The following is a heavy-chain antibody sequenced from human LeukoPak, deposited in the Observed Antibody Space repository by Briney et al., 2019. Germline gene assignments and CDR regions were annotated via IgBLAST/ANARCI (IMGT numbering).Heavy chain of an antibody. J-gene: IGHJ1*01. CDR3: ARGYCGGDCYGD. CDR1: GFTFSDYT. Sequence: GGSLRLSCAASGFTFSDYTMNWVRQAPGKGLEYVSSISGSSRHIYYADSVKGRFTISRDNTKSSLYPQMNSLRVEDMAVYYCARGYCGGDCYGDWGQGTLVTVS. D-gene: IGHD2-21*02. CDR2: ISGSSRHI. V-gene: IGHV3-21*01.